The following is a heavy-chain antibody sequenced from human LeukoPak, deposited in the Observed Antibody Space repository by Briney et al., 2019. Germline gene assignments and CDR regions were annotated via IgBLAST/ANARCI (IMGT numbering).Heavy chain of an antibody. D-gene: IGHD3-16*01. CDR1: GLTFSSYG. CDR2: IWYDGSNK. V-gene: IGHV3-33*01. CDR3: ARALHFEGFGPFDY. Sequence: GKSLRLSCAASGLTFSSYGMHWVRQAPGKGLEWVAVIWYDGSNKYYADSVKGRFTISRDSSKNTLYLQMNSLRAEDTAVYYCARALHFEGFGPFDYWGQGTLVTVSS. J-gene: IGHJ4*02.